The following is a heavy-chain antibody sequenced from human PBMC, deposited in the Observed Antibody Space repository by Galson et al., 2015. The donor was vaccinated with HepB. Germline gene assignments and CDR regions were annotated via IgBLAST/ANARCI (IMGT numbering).Heavy chain of an antibody. D-gene: IGHD3-10*01. Sequence: SVKVSCKASGYTFTSYGISWARQAPGQGLEWMGWISTYNGNTNSAQKLQGRVTMTTETSTSTAYMELRSLRSDDTAVYYCAREADYGSGSTPDYWGQGTLVTVSS. CDR2: ISTYNGNT. CDR3: AREADYGSGSTPDY. CDR1: GYTFTSYG. V-gene: IGHV1-18*04. J-gene: IGHJ4*02.